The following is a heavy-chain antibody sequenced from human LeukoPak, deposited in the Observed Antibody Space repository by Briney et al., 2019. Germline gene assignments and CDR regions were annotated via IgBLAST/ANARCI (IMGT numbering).Heavy chain of an antibody. CDR2: ISYDGSNK. CDR3: ARDVGGRRTGTTFDY. CDR1: GFTFSSYA. Sequence: GGSLRLSCAASGFTFSSYAMHWVRQAPGKGLEWVAVISYDGSNKCYADSVKGRFTISRDNSKNTLYLQMNSLRAEDTAVYYCARDVGGRRTGTTFDYWGQGTLVTVSS. V-gene: IGHV3-30-3*01. J-gene: IGHJ4*02. D-gene: IGHD1-7*01.